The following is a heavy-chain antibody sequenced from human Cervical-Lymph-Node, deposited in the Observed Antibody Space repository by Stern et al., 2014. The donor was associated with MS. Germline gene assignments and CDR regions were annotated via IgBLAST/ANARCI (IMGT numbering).Heavy chain of an antibody. V-gene: IGHV5-51*01. J-gene: IGHJ4*02. CDR2: IYPYDSDT. CDR3: ARHVQGFDY. CDR1: GYSFTIYY. Sequence: VKLVQSGAEVKKPGESLKISCKLSGYSFTIYYIAWVRQMPGKGLEWMWVIYPYDSDTTYSPSFQGQVTISADKSITTAYLQWSSLRASDTAMYYCARHVQGFDYWGQGTLVTVSS.